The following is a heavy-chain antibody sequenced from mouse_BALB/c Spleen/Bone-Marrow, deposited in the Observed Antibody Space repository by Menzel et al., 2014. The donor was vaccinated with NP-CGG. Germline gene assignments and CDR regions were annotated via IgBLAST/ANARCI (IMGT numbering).Heavy chain of an antibody. V-gene: IGHV2-2*02. D-gene: IGHD2-12*01. CDR3: ARNPIRRNAMDY. J-gene: IGHJ4*01. Sequence: QVQLKESGPGLVQPSQSLSITCTVSGFSLTSYGVHWVRQSPGKGLEWLGVIWSGGTTDYNAPFISRLSISKDNSKSQVLFKMNSRQANDTAIYYCARNPIRRNAMDYWGQGTSVTVSS. CDR1: GFSLTSYG. CDR2: IWSGGTT.